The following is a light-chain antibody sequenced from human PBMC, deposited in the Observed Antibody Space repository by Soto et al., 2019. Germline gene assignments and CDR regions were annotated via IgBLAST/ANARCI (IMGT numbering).Light chain of an antibody. CDR1: SSNIGSTYD. CDR2: GNT. Sequence: QSVLTQPPSVSGAPGQRVTISCTGNSSNIGSTYDVQWYQQLPGTAPKLLIHGNTNRPSGVPDRFSGSKSGTSASLAITGLQADDEADYYCQSYDDSLSVHYVFGTGTKVTVL. CDR3: QSYDDSLSVHYV. V-gene: IGLV1-40*01. J-gene: IGLJ1*01.